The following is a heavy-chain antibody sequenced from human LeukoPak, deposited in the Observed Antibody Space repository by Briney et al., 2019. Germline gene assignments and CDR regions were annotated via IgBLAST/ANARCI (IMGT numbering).Heavy chain of an antibody. CDR2: IIPIFGTA. D-gene: IGHD1-26*01. Sequence: SVKVSCKASGGTFSSYAISWVRQAPGQGLEWMGGIIPIFGTANYAQKFQGRVTITTDESTSTAYMELSSLRSEDTAVYYCARDQGGSYYHDYYYYMDVWGKGTTVTVSS. CDR3: ARDQGGSYYHDYYYYMDV. CDR1: GGTFSSYA. J-gene: IGHJ6*03. V-gene: IGHV1-69*05.